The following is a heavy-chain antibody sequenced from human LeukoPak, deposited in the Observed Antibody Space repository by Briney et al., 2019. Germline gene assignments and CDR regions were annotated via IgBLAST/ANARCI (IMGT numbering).Heavy chain of an antibody. V-gene: IGHV1-8*01. Sequence: ASVKVSCKASGYTSTSYDINWVRQATGQGLEWMGFKNPNSGRTGFAQKFQGRFTMTTDTSISTAYMELSSLTSEDTAVYYCARGPVSSHGMDVWGQGTTVTVSS. CDR1: GYTSTSYD. J-gene: IGHJ6*02. CDR3: ARGPVSSHGMDV. CDR2: KNPNSGRT.